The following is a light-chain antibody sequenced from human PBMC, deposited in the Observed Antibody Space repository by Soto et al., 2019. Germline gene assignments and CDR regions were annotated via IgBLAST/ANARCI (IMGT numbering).Light chain of an antibody. V-gene: IGKV1-5*01. CDR3: QQYNSYWT. CDR1: QSISSW. Sequence: VQMTQSPSTLSASVGDRVTITCRASQSISSWLAWYQQKPGKAPNLLIYAASTLESGVPSRFSGSESGTEFTLTISSLQPDDSATYYCQQYNSYWTFGQGTKVDIK. J-gene: IGKJ1*01. CDR2: AAS.